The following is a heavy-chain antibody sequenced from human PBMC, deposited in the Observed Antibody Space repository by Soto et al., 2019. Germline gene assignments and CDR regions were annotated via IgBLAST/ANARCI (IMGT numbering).Heavy chain of an antibody. CDR2: INACTGHT. Sequence: QVQLVQSGAEVKKPGASVKVSCKTSGYRFTNYGMHWVRQAPGQGLEWMGWINACTGHTAFSQKLQGRVTINRDTSASTADKELNNLKYEDTAVYYCARDAKVFGVITNPYDFWGQGTLVTVSS. CDR1: GYRFTNYG. CDR3: ARDAKVFGVITNPYDF. J-gene: IGHJ4*02. D-gene: IGHD3-3*01. V-gene: IGHV1-3*01.